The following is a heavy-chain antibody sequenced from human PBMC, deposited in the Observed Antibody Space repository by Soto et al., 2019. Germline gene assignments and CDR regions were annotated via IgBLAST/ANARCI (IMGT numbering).Heavy chain of an antibody. D-gene: IGHD6-13*01. V-gene: IGHV6-1*01. CDR2: TYYRSKWYN. CDR3: ARVGIAAAYEYYYYGMDV. Sequence: SQTLSLTCAISGDSVSSNSAAWNWIRQSPSRGLEWLGRTYYRSKWYNDYALSVKSRITINPDTSKNQFSLQLNSVTPEDTAVYYCARVGIAAAYEYYYYGMDVWGQGTTVTVSS. CDR1: GDSVSSNSAA. J-gene: IGHJ6*02.